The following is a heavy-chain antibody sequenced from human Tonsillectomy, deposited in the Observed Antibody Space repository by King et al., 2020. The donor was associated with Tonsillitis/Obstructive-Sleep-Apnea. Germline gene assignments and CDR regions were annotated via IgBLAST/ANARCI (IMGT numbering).Heavy chain of an antibody. CDR2: IYAGDSDT. J-gene: IGHJ4*02. D-gene: IGHD6-13*01. V-gene: IGHV5-51*01. Sequence: QLVQSGAEVKKPGESLKISCQGSGHSFTNYWIGWVRQMPGKGLEWMGIIYAGDSDTRYSTPFQGQVTISADKSISTAYLQWSSLKASDTATYYCATRHSSTWSLDYWGQGTLVTVSS. CDR3: ATRHSSTWSLDY. CDR1: GHSFTNYW.